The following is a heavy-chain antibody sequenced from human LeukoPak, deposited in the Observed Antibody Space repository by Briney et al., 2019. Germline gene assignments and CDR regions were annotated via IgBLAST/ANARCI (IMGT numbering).Heavy chain of an antibody. CDR3: ARDRDVVVPAAIGGSYYMDV. D-gene: IGHD2-2*02. J-gene: IGHJ6*03. CDR2: IWHDGNTQ. CDR1: GFTFTTSG. V-gene: IGHV3-33*01. Sequence: GGSLRLSCAASGFTFTTSGMHWVRQAPGKGLEWVAVIWHDGNTQYYADSVKGRFTISRDNSKNTLYLQMNGLRVEDTAVYYCARDRDVVVPAAIGGSYYMDVWGKGTTVTVSS.